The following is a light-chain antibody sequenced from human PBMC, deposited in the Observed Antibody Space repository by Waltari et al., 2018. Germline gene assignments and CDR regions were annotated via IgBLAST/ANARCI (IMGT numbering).Light chain of an antibody. Sequence: DIQMTQSPSSLSASIGDRVTITFRASEHIGDYLNWYQQKPGKAPKVLIYAASTLVRGVPSRFSGGGSGTDFALTISALQPEDFATYYCQQSYSNIYTFGGGTKVEI. CDR3: QQSYSNIYT. CDR1: EHIGDY. CDR2: AAS. J-gene: IGKJ4*01. V-gene: IGKV1-39*01.